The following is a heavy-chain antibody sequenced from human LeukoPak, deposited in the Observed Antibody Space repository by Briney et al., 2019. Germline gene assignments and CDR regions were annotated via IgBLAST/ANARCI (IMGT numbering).Heavy chain of an antibody. V-gene: IGHV3-49*04. D-gene: IGHD1-1*01. CDR3: TRDRRAYNLYDY. J-gene: IGHJ4*02. CDR1: GFTFSTCA. CDR2: IRSKAYGETA. Sequence: QPGGSLRLSCAASGFTFSTCAMSWVRQAPGKGLEWVGFIRSKAYGETADYAASVKGRFTISRDDSKAIAYLQMNSLKTEDTAVYHCTRDRRAYNLYDYWGQGTLVTVSS.